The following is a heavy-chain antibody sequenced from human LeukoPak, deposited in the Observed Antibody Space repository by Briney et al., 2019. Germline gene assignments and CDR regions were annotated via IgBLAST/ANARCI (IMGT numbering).Heavy chain of an antibody. CDR2: INHSGST. V-gene: IGHV4-34*01. J-gene: IGHJ4*02. Sequence: PSETLSLTCTVSGGSISSYYWAWIRQPPGKGLEWIGEINHSGSTNYNPSLKSRVTISVDTSKNQFSLKLSSVTAADTAVYYCARGSYPGWYNGEFDYWGQGTLVTVSS. D-gene: IGHD6-19*01. CDR1: GGSISSYY. CDR3: ARGSYPGWYNGEFDY.